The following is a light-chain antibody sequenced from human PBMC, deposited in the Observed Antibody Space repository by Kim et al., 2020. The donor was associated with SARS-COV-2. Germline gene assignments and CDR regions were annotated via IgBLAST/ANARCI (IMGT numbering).Light chain of an antibody. CDR3: HSRDSSGAHYV. CDR2: GKN. CDR1: SLRRYY. J-gene: IGLJ1*01. V-gene: IGLV3-19*01. Sequence: SSELTQDPAVSVALGQTVRITCQGDSLRRYYANWYQQRPRQAPVLVIYGKNDRPSGIPDRFSGSSSGNIASLTISGTQADDEADYYCHSRDSSGAHYVFG.